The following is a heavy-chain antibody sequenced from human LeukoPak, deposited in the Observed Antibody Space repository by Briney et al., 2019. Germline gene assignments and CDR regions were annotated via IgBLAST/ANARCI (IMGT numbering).Heavy chain of an antibody. CDR1: GFTFSSYW. CDR3: ATYNWNYEADY. D-gene: IGHD1-7*01. CDR2: SNGHGSTT. V-gene: IGHV3-74*01. Sequence: GGSLRLSCAASGFTFSSYWGYWVRQAPGKGLVWVSGSNGHGSTTRYADSVKGRFSVSRDNAKSTLYMQMNSLRAEDTAVYYCATYNWNYEADYWGQGTLVTVSS. J-gene: IGHJ4*02.